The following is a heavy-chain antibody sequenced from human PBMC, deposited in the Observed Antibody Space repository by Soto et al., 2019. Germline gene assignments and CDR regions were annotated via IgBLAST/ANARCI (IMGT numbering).Heavy chain of an antibody. Sequence: WTWIRQPPGKGLEWIGYISYSGSPNYSPSLKSRLTISMDTSKNQFSLKLSSVTAADTAVYYCAGDSTSSRFFHWGQGNLVTVSS. CDR3: AGDSTSSRFFH. D-gene: IGHD3-3*01. V-gene: IGHV4-59*08. CDR2: ISYSGSP. J-gene: IGHJ4*02.